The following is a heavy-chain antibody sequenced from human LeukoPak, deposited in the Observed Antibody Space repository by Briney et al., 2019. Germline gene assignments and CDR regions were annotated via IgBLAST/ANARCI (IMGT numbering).Heavy chain of an antibody. Sequence: ASVKVSCKASGYTFTGYYMHWVRQAPGQGLEWMGWINPNSGGTNYAQKFQGRVTMTRDTSISTAYMELSRLRSDDTAVYYCARSEITMVRGVITRYYYGMDVWGQGTTVTVSS. CDR1: GYTFTGYY. J-gene: IGHJ6*02. D-gene: IGHD3-10*01. CDR2: INPNSGGT. CDR3: ARSEITMVRGVITRYYYGMDV. V-gene: IGHV1-2*02.